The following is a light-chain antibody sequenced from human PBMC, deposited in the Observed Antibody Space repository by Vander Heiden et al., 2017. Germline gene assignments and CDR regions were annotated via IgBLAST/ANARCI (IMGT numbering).Light chain of an antibody. CDR3: QQYCNSPWT. J-gene: IGKJ1*01. Sequence: ETVLTQSPVTLSVSPGDRATLTCRASQSLTTNYLAWYQQKPGQSPRLLMYAVSRRATGIPDRFSGSGSGTAFTLTISRLEPEDVAVYYCQQYCNSPWTFGQGTKVEIK. V-gene: IGKV3-20*01. CDR1: QSLTTNY. CDR2: AVS.